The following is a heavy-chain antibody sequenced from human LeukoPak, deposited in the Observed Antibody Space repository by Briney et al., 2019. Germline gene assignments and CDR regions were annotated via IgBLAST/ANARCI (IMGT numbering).Heavy chain of an antibody. CDR3: ASSYYDYVWGSYRPSLDY. V-gene: IGHV4-34*01. CDR1: GGSFSGYY. J-gene: IGHJ4*02. Sequence: SETLSLTCAVYGGSFSGYYWSWLRQPQGKGLEWIGVINHSGSTNYNPSLKSRVTISVDTSKNQFSLKLSSVTAADTAVYYCASSYYDYVWGSYRPSLDYWGQGTLVTVSS. D-gene: IGHD3-16*02. CDR2: INHSGST.